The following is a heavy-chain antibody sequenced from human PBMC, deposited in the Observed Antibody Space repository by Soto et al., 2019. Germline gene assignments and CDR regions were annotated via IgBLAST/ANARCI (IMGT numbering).Heavy chain of an antibody. CDR2: FGSDGRRA. D-gene: IGHD4-17*01. Sequence: QVQLVESGGGVVQPGGSLGLPCAASGLTFGGNGMHWVRQAPGKGLEWVAGFGSDGRRASYADSVKGRFTISRDNGQNTLYLQMNSLRAEETAVYYCARDDDYGDNGLDYWGQGTLVTVSS. J-gene: IGHJ4*02. CDR1: GLTFGGNG. CDR3: ARDDDYGDNGLDY. V-gene: IGHV3-33*01.